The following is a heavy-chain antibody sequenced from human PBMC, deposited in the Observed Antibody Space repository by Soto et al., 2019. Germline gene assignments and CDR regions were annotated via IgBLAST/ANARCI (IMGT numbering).Heavy chain of an antibody. D-gene: IGHD3-22*01. CDR1: GYTFTSYG. Sequence: ASVKVSCKASGYTFTSYGISWVRQAPGQGLEWMGWISAYNGNTNYAQKLQGRVTITADESTSTAYMELSSLRSEDTAVYYCARDPYYYDSSGSPGYWGQGTLVTVSS. V-gene: IGHV1-18*01. CDR2: ISAYNGNT. CDR3: ARDPYYYDSSGSPGY. J-gene: IGHJ4*02.